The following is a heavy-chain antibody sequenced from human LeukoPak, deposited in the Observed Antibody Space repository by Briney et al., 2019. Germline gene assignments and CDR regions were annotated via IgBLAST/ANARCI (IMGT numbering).Heavy chain of an antibody. V-gene: IGHV3-48*04. CDR1: GFTFSSYS. CDR2: ISSSSSTI. Sequence: GGSLRLSCAASGFTFSSYSMNWVRQAPGKGLEWVSYISSSSSTIYYAGSVKGRFTISRDNAKNSLYLQMNSLRAEDTAVYYCARRAIVVVPAATEDYYYYYMDVWGKGTTVTVSS. J-gene: IGHJ6*03. D-gene: IGHD2-2*01. CDR3: ARRAIVVVPAATEDYYYYYMDV.